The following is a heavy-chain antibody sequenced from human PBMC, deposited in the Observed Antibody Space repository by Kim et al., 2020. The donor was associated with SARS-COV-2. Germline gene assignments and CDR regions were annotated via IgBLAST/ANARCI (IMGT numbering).Heavy chain of an antibody. V-gene: IGHV3-33*01. CDR3: ARDMYSFVVVPAASDYYYYGMDV. J-gene: IGHJ6*02. CDR2: IWYDGSNK. Sequence: GGSLRLSCAASGFTFSSYGMHWVRQAPGKGLEWVAVIWYDGSNKYYADSVKGRFTISRDNSKNTLYLQMNSLRAEDTAVYYCARDMYSFVVVPAASDYYYYGMDVWGQGTTGTVSS. D-gene: IGHD2-2*01. CDR1: GFTFSSYG.